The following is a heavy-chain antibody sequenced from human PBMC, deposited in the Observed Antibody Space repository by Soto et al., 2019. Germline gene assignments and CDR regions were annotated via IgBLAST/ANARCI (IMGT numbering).Heavy chain of an antibody. CDR1: GFSLSNARMG. CDR2: IFSNDEK. J-gene: IGHJ4*02. Sequence: QVTLKESGPVLVKPTETLTLTCTVSGFSLSNARMGVSWIRQPPGQALEWLAHIFSNDEKSYSTSLKSRLTISKDTSKSQVVLTMTNMDPVDTATDYCARTRVVVAANHFDYWGQGTLVTVSS. D-gene: IGHD2-15*01. V-gene: IGHV2-26*01. CDR3: ARTRVVVAANHFDY.